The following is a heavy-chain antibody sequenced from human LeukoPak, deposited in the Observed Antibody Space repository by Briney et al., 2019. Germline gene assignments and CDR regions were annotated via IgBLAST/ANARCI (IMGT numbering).Heavy chain of an antibody. D-gene: IGHD4-23*01. Sequence: GGSLRLSCAASGFSFSSYSMNWVRQAPGKGLEWVSYISSSSSSIYYADSVKGRFTISRNNAKNSVYLQMNSLRAEDTAVYYCASLSLRWSDYWGQGTLVTVSS. J-gene: IGHJ4*02. CDR2: ISSSSSSI. CDR1: GFSFSSYS. CDR3: ASLSLRWSDY. V-gene: IGHV3-48*04.